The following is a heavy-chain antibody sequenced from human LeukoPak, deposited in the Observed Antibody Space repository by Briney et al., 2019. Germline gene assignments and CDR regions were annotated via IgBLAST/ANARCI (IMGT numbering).Heavy chain of an antibody. CDR2: IYYSGST. Sequence: SETLSLTCTVSGGAISSGGYYWSWIRQHPGKGLEWIGYIYYSGSTYYNPSLKSRVTISVDTSKNQFSLKLSSVTAADTAVYYCATIAAAGTGAFDYWGQGTLVTVSS. CDR3: ATIAAAGTGAFDY. J-gene: IGHJ4*02. V-gene: IGHV4-31*03. D-gene: IGHD6-13*01. CDR1: GGAISSGGYY.